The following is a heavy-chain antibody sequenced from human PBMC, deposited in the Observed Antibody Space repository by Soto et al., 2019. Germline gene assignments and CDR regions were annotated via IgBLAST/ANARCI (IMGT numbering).Heavy chain of an antibody. D-gene: IGHD4-4*01. CDR2: ISYDGSDK. CDR1: GFTFSTYG. Sequence: QVHLVASGGGVVQPGRSLRLSCAASGFTFSTYGMHWVRQAPGKGLEWVALISYDGSDKYYADSVKGRFTISRDNSKNTLYLQMNSLRPEDTAVYSCPKDDTYYSGKNYYYFGMDVWGQGTTVTVSS. CDR3: PKDDTYYSGKNYYYFGMDV. V-gene: IGHV3-30*18. J-gene: IGHJ6*02.